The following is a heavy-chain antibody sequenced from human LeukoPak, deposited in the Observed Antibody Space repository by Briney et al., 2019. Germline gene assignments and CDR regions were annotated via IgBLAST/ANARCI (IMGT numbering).Heavy chain of an antibody. CDR2: MNPNSGNT. D-gene: IGHD2-15*01. CDR3: AAYCSGGSCRGP. CDR1: GGTFSSYA. V-gene: IGHV1-8*02. Sequence: ASVKVSCKASGGTFSSYAISWVRQAPGQGLEWMGWMNPNSGNTGYAQKFQGRVTMTRNTSISTAYMELSSLRSEDTAVYYCAAYCSGGSCRGPWGQGTLVTVSS. J-gene: IGHJ5*02.